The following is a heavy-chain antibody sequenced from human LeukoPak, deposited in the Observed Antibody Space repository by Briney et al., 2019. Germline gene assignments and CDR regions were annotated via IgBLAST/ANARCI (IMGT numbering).Heavy chain of an antibody. CDR3: ASDFTGRDDY. Sequence: GGFLRLSCAASGFTFSSYWMHWVRQAPWKGLVWVSRMNTDGSRTDYADSVRGRFTISRDNAWNTLYLQMNSLGVEDTAVYFCASDFTGRDDYWGQGTLVTVSS. D-gene: IGHD2-8*02. V-gene: IGHV3-74*01. CDR2: MNTDGSRT. CDR1: GFTFSSYW. J-gene: IGHJ4*02.